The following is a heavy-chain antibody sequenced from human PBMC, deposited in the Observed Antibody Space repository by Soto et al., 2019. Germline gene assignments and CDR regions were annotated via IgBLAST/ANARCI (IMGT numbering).Heavy chain of an antibody. Sequence: QVQLVESGGGVVQPGRSLRLSCAASGFTFSSYGMHWVRQAPGKGLEWVAVISYDGNNKYYADSVKGRFTISRDNYKNTLYLQMNSLIAEDTAVYYCAKSVYNWNDGFFDYWGQGTLVTVSS. V-gene: IGHV3-30*18. CDR1: GFTFSSYG. D-gene: IGHD1-1*01. CDR2: ISYDGNNK. CDR3: AKSVYNWNDGFFDY. J-gene: IGHJ4*02.